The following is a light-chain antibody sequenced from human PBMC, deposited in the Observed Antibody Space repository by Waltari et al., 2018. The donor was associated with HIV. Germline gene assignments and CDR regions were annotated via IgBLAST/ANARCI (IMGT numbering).Light chain of an antibody. Sequence: QSALTQPASVSGSPGQSITISSTRPSRDVGCYKYASLYQHHPGKAPKLMIYEVSNRPSGVSNRFSGSKSGNTASLTISGLQAEDEADYYCSSYTSSSTWVFGGGTKLTVL. CDR1: SRDVGCYKY. CDR3: SSYTSSSTWV. V-gene: IGLV2-14*01. J-gene: IGLJ3*02. CDR2: EVS.